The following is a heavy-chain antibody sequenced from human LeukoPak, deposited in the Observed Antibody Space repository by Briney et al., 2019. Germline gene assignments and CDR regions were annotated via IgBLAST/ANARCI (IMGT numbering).Heavy chain of an antibody. J-gene: IGHJ4*02. CDR1: GGSISSSRYY. V-gene: IGHV4-39*01. D-gene: IGHD5-18*01. CDR2: IYYSGST. CDR3: AGSELYKYGLDY. Sequence: SEALSLTCTVSGGSISSSRYYWGWIRQPPGKGLEWIGSIYYSGSTYYNPSLKSRVTISVPTSKSQFSLRLTSVTATDTAVYYCAGSELYKYGLDYWGQGTLVTVSS.